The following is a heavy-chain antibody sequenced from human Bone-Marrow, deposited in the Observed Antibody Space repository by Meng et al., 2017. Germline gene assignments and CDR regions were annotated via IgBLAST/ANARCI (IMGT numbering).Heavy chain of an antibody. CDR1: GFTFGSYW. CDR2: IWYDGSNK. D-gene: IGHD3-3*01. CDR3: AREGRVTYYDFWSGYRPYYYYGMDV. V-gene: IGHV3-33*08. Sequence: GESLKISCAASGFTFGSYWMSWVRQAPGKGLEWVAVIWYDGSNKYYADSVKGRFTISRDNSKNTLYLQMNSLRAEDTAVYYCAREGRVTYYDFWSGYRPYYYYGMDVWGQGTTVTVSS. J-gene: IGHJ6*02.